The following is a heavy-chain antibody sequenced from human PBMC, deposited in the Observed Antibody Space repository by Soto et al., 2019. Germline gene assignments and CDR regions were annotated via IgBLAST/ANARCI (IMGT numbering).Heavy chain of an antibody. J-gene: IGHJ6*02. CDR1: GFTFSSYG. D-gene: IGHD3-10*01. CDR2: IWYDGSNK. CDR3: ARDYYYGSGSPYYYYGMDV. Sequence: QVQLVESGGGVAQPGRSLRLSCAASGFTFSSYGMHWVRQAPGKGLEWVAVIWYDGSNKYYADSVKGRFTISRDNSKNTLYLQMNSLRAEDTAVYYCARDYYYGSGSPYYYYGMDVWGQGTTVTVSS. V-gene: IGHV3-33*01.